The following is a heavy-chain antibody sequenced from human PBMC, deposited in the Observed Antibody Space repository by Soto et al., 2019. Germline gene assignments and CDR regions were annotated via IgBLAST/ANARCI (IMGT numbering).Heavy chain of an antibody. V-gene: IGHV4-30-4*01. CDR3: AGELGTFYFDH. J-gene: IGHJ4*02. Sequence: QVQLQESGPGLVKPSQTLSLTCTVSAGSIRSGDYYWTWIRQPPGKGLEWIGYIDHSGSAYYNPSLKSRATISIDTSNNQFSLKMTSVTAADTAVYYCAGELGTFYFDHWGQGTQVTVSS. CDR1: AGSIRSGDYY. CDR2: IDHSGSA. D-gene: IGHD7-27*01.